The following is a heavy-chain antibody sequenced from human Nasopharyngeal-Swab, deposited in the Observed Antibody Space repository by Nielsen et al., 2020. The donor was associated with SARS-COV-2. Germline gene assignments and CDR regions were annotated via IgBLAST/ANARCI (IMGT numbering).Heavy chain of an antibody. CDR1: GYTFTSYG. D-gene: IGHD6-13*01. CDR3: ARDRSHSPYSSSWYYFDY. CDR2: ISAYNGNT. J-gene: IGHJ4*02. V-gene: IGHV1-18*01. Sequence: ASVKVSCKASGYTFTSYGISWVRRAPGQGLEWMGWISAYNGNTNYAQKLQGRVTMTTDTSTSTAYMELRSLRSDDTAVYYCARDRSHSPYSSSWYYFDYWGQGTLVTVS.